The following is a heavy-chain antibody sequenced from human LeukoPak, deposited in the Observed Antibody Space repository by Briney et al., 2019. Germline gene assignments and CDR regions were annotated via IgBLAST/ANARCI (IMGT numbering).Heavy chain of an antibody. CDR1: GFTFSSYG. CDR3: ARELVVESNWFDP. J-gene: IGHJ5*02. Sequence: GRSLRLSCAASGFTFSSYGMHWVRQAPGKGLEWVAVISYDGSNNYYADSVKGRFTISRDNSKNTLYLQMNSLRAEDTAVYYCARELVVESNWFDPWGQGTLVTVSS. V-gene: IGHV3-30*03. D-gene: IGHD2-21*01. CDR2: ISYDGSNN.